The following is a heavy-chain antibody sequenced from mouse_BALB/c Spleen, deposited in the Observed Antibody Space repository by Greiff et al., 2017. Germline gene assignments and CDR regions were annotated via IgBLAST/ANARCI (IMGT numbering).Heavy chain of an antibody. D-gene: IGHD2-4*01. CDR3: ARGGLRGAMDY. CDR1: GFTFSSYA. Sequence: EVKVVESGGGLVKPGGSLKLSCAASGFTFSSYAMSWVRQTPEKRLEWVASISSGGSTYYPDSVKGRFTISRDNARNILYLQMSSLRSEDTAMYYCARGGLRGAMDYWGQGTSVTVSS. V-gene: IGHV5-6-5*01. J-gene: IGHJ4*01. CDR2: ISSGGST.